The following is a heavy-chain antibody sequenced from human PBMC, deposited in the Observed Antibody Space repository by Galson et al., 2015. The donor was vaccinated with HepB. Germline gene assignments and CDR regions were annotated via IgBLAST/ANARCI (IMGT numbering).Heavy chain of an antibody. CDR1: GFTFRSYS. J-gene: IGHJ6*02. CDR3: ARVLPPVGKYYDHVWGSYREATYYSMDV. CDR2: ISSSSSYI. D-gene: IGHD3-16*02. V-gene: IGHV3-21*06. Sequence: SLRLSCAASGFTFRSYSMNWVRQAPGKGLEWDSSISSSSSYIYYAASVKGRFTSSRANAQNSLYLQMNSLRAEDTAVYYCARVLPPVGKYYDHVWGSYREATYYSMDVWGQGTTVTVS.